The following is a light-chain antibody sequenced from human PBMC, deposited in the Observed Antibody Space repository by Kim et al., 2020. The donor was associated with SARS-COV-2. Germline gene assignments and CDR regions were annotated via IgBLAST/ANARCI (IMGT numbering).Light chain of an antibody. CDR3: GSYTSSDTLV. Sequence: GQPSTIACTRTSSDIGGYTFVSWYQQHPDKAPKLRIYGVSKRPSGVSDRFSGSRAGNTASLTISGLQTEDEADYYCGSYTSSDTLVFGGGTQLTVL. CDR2: GVS. J-gene: IGLJ3*02. V-gene: IGLV2-14*03. CDR1: SSDIGGYTF.